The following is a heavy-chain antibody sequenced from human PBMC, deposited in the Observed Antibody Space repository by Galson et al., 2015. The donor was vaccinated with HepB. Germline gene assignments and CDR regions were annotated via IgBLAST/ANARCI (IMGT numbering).Heavy chain of an antibody. CDR2: IYPGDSDT. V-gene: IGHV5-51*01. CDR1: GYSFTSYW. J-gene: IGHJ4*02. CDR3: ARHPAPRGIQLWLWFDY. Sequence: QSGAEVKKPGESLKISCKGSGYSFTSYWIGWVRQMPGKGLEWMGIIYPGDSDTGYSPSFQGQVTISADKSISTAYLQWSSLKASDTAMYYCARHPAPRGIQLWLWFDYWGQGTLVTVSS. D-gene: IGHD5-18*01.